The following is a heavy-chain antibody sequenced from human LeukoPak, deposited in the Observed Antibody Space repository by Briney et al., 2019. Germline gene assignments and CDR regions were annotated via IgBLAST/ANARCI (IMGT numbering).Heavy chain of an antibody. CDR2: INSDGSST. J-gene: IGHJ3*02. V-gene: IGHV3-74*01. Sequence: GGSLRLSCAASRFTFSSYWMHWVRQAPGKGLVWVSRINSDGSSTSYADSVKGRFTISRDNAKNTLYLQMNSLRAEDTAVYYCARWTNIVVVVAAEDAFDIWGQGTMVTVSS. D-gene: IGHD2-15*01. CDR3: ARWTNIVVVVAAEDAFDI. CDR1: RFTFSSYW.